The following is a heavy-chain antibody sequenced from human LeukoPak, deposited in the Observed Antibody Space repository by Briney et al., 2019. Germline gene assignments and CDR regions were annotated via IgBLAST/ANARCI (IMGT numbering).Heavy chain of an antibody. Sequence: PSETLSLTCPVSAASITTYYWSWIRHPPGKGLEWVGYIFYTGDTSNSPSLKSRVTISLDTSKNQFSLKLRSVAAADTAVYYCARLKMGAYFDLWGRGTLVTVSS. V-gene: IGHV4-59*08. CDR3: ARLKMGAYFDL. J-gene: IGHJ2*01. D-gene: IGHD3-16*01. CDR2: IFYTGDT. CDR1: AASITTYY.